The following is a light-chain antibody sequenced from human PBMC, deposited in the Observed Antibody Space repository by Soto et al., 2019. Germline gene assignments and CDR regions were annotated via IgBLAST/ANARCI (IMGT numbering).Light chain of an antibody. CDR2: AAS. CDR1: QSISGY. Sequence: DLQMTQSPSSLPASVGDRVTITCRASQSISGYLSWYQQKPGKAPKLLIYAASSLQSGVPTRFSGSGSGTDFTLTISSLQPDDFATYYCQQSYSSPCTFGQGTKLEIK. V-gene: IGKV1-39*01. J-gene: IGKJ2*02. CDR3: QQSYSSPCT.